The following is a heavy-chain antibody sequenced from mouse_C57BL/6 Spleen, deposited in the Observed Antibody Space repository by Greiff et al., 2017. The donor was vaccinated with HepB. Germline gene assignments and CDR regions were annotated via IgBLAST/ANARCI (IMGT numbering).Heavy chain of an antibody. CDR1: GFNIKDDY. J-gene: IGHJ2*01. V-gene: IGHV14-4*01. Sequence: EVQLQESGAELVRPGASVKLSCTASGFNIKDDYMHWVKQRPEQGLEWIGWIDPENGDTEYASKFQGKATITADTSSNTAYLQLSSLTSEDTAVYYCTMWGFLDYWGQGTTLTVSS. CDR2: IDPENGDT. CDR3: TMWGFLDY.